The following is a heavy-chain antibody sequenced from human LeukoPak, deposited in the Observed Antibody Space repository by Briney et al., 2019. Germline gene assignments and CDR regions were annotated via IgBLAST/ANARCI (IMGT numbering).Heavy chain of an antibody. CDR1: GVSISSYY. CDR2: IYYSGGA. Sequence: SETLSLTCTVSGVSISSYYWSWIRQPPGKGLEWIGYIYYSGGASYNPSLMSRVTISVDTSKNQFSLKLSSVTAADTAAYYFARFPSPDPPTYYYDSSGYSTPDWGQPTLVTVSS. D-gene: IGHD3-22*01. CDR3: ARFPSPDPPTYYYDSSGYSTPD. V-gene: IGHV4-59*01. J-gene: IGHJ4*01.